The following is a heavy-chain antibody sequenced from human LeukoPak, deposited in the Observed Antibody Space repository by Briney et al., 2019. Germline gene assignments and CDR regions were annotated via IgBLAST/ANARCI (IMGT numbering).Heavy chain of an antibody. CDR1: GYTFTSYG. CDR3: ARGATGPYYDFWSGYTYYFDY. CDR2: ISAYNGNT. V-gene: IGHV1-18*01. Sequence: VASVKVSCKASGYTFTSYGISWVRQAPGQGLEWTGWISAYNGNTNYAQKLQGRVTMTTDTSTSTAYMELRSLRSDDTAVYYCARGATGPYYDFWSGYTYYFDYWGQGTLVTVSS. J-gene: IGHJ4*02. D-gene: IGHD3-3*01.